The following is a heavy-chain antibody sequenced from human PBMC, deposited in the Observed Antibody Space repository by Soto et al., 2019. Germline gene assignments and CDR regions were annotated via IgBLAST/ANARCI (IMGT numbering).Heavy chain of an antibody. Sequence: ESGGGSVQPGGSLRLSCAASGFTFRNYSMNWVREAPGKGLEWVSYISSGSDAKYYADSVKGRFTISRDNAKNSLSLQMDSLRDEDTAVYYCAPLGGSAYNTNYWGQGTLVTVSS. J-gene: IGHJ4*02. CDR3: APLGGSAYNTNY. CDR1: GFTFRNYS. V-gene: IGHV3-48*02. CDR2: ISSGSDAK. D-gene: IGHD5-12*01.